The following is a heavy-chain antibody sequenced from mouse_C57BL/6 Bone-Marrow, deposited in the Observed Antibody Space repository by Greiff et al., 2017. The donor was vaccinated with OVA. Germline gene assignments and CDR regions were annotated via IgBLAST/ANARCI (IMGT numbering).Heavy chain of an antibody. D-gene: IGHD1-1*01. CDR3: TTGAGLLYYFDY. J-gene: IGHJ2*01. CDR2: IDPENGDT. V-gene: IGHV14-4*01. Sequence: VQLQQSGAELVRPGASVKLSCTASGFNIKDDYMHWVKQRPEQGLEWIGWIDPENGDTEYASKFQGKATITADTSSNTAYLQLSSLTSEDTAVYYCTTGAGLLYYFDYWGQGTTLTVSS. CDR1: GFNIKDDY.